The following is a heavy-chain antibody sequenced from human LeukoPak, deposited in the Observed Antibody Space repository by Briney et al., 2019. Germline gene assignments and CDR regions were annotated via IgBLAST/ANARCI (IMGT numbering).Heavy chain of an antibody. CDR1: GFIFSSYS. D-gene: IGHD3-22*01. CDR2: ISSSSSYI. J-gene: IGHJ4*02. V-gene: IGHV3-21*01. CDR3: ARDYYDSSGYFPD. Sequence: GGSLRLSCAASGFIFSSYSMNWVRQAPGKGLEWVSSISSSSSYIYYADSVKGRFTISRDNAKNSLYLQMNSLRAEDTALYYCARDYYDSSGYFPDWGQGTLVTVSS.